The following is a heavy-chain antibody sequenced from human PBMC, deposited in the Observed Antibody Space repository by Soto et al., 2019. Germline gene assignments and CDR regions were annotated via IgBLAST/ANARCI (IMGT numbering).Heavy chain of an antibody. Sequence: ASVKVSCKASGYRFTNHGISWVRQAPGQGLEWMGWINPNSGGTNYAQKFQGWVTMTRDTSISTAYMELSRLRSDDTAVYYCARALFYYGSAEADYYYGMDVWGQGTTVTVSS. D-gene: IGHD3-10*01. V-gene: IGHV1-2*04. CDR2: INPNSGGT. CDR1: GYRFTNHG. CDR3: ARALFYYGSAEADYYYGMDV. J-gene: IGHJ6*02.